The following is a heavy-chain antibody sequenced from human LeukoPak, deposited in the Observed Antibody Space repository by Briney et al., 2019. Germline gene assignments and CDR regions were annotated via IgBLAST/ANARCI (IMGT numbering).Heavy chain of an antibody. Sequence: ASVKVSCKASGYTFTSYGISWVRQAPGQGLEWMGWISAYNGNTNYAQKFQGRVTMTRDTSISTAYMELSRLRSDDTAVYYCAGSTGYCSGGSCSYAFDIWGQGQWSPSLQ. CDR2: ISAYNGNT. CDR1: GYTFTSYG. J-gene: IGHJ3*02. V-gene: IGHV1-18*01. D-gene: IGHD2-15*01. CDR3: AGSTGYCSGGSCSYAFDI.